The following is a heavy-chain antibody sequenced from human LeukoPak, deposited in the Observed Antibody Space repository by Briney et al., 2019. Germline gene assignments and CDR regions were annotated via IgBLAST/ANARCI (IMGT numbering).Heavy chain of an antibody. CDR3: AKDNSSSWYGHWFDP. V-gene: IGHV3-23*01. Sequence: PGGSLRLSCAASGFTFSSYAMSWVRQAPGKGLEWVSAISGSGGSTYYADSVKGRFTISRDNSKNTLYLHMNSLRAEDTAVYYCAKDNSSSWYGHWFDPWGQGTLVTVSS. D-gene: IGHD6-13*01. CDR1: GFTFSSYA. CDR2: ISGSGGST. J-gene: IGHJ5*02.